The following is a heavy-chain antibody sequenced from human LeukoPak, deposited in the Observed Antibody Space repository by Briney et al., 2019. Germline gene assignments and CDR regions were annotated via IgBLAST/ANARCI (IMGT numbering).Heavy chain of an antibody. V-gene: IGHV3-48*01. D-gene: IGHD6-6*01. Sequence: PGGSLRLSCAVSGFTFSNYRMSWVRQAPGKGLEWVSYISSSGDTTYYADSVKGRFTISRDNAKNSLFLQMNNLRAEDTAVYYCAREDSNSPGDYWGQGTLVTVSS. J-gene: IGHJ4*02. CDR1: GFTFSNYR. CDR3: AREDSNSPGDY. CDR2: ISSSGDTT.